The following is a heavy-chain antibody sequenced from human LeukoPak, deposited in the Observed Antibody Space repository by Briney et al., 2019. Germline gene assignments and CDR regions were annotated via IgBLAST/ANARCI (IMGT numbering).Heavy chain of an antibody. Sequence: PGGSLRLSCSVSGFTFSTYVMHWVRQAPGKGLEYVSAISSNGDNTYYADSVKGRFTISRDNSKNTLYLQMSSLRPDDTAVYFCVRGTDYWGQGTLVTVSS. V-gene: IGHV3-64D*06. CDR1: GFTFSTYV. CDR2: ISSNGDNT. CDR3: VRGTDY. J-gene: IGHJ4*02.